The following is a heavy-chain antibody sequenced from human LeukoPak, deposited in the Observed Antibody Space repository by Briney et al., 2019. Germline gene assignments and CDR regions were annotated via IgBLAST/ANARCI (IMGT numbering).Heavy chain of an antibody. D-gene: IGHD3-10*01. CDR3: ARGGYYYGSGSRNWFDP. CDR2: MNPNSGNT. Sequence: ASVKVSCKASGYTFTNYEINWLRQATGQGLEWMGWMNPNSGNTGSAQKFQGRVTITRDTSITTVYMELRSLRSEDTAFYYCARGGYYYGSGSRNWFDPWGQGTLVTVSS. V-gene: IGHV1-8*03. J-gene: IGHJ5*02. CDR1: GYTFTNYE.